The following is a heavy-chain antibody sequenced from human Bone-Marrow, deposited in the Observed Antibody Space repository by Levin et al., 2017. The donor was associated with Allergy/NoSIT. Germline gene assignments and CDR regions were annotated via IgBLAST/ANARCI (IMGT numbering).Heavy chain of an antibody. CDR1: GFTFSSYS. Sequence: GSLRLSCAASGFTFSSYSMNWVRQAPGKGLDWVSSITSTSSYIYYADSVKGRFTISRDNAKNSLFLQMNSLRVEDTAVYYCARGLEYSGLPWGQGTLVTVSS. CDR3: ARGLEYSGLP. D-gene: IGHD5-12*01. J-gene: IGHJ5*02. V-gene: IGHV3-21*01. CDR2: ITSTSSYI.